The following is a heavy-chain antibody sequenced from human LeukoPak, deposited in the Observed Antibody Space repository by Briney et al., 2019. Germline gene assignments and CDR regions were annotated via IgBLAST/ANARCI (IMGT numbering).Heavy chain of an antibody. J-gene: IGHJ4*02. CDR1: GGTFSSYA. Sequence: GASVKVSCKASGGTFSSYAISWVRQAPGQGLEWMGWISAYNGNTNYAQKFQGRVTMTTDTSTYTVYMELRSLRSDDTAVYYCARDLTAGRLVAGVVYWGQGTLVTVSS. D-gene: IGHD7-27*01. CDR2: ISAYNGNT. CDR3: ARDLTAGRLVAGVVY. V-gene: IGHV1-18*01.